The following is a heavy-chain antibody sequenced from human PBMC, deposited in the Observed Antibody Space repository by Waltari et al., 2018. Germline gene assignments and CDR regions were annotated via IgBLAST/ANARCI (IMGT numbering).Heavy chain of an antibody. D-gene: IGHD3-16*02. V-gene: IGHV1-18*01. Sequence: VQLVQSGAEVKKTGAPVTVSCKASGYRFTNYGITGDQQAPGQGLEWMGRVNPYNGNTNYAQKFQGRVTMTTETSTSTAYMELRSLRSDDTAVYYCARGSDYDYIWGSYRFDYWGQGTLVTVSS. J-gene: IGHJ4*02. CDR2: VNPYNGNT. CDR3: ARGSDYDYIWGSYRFDY. CDR1: GYRFTNYG.